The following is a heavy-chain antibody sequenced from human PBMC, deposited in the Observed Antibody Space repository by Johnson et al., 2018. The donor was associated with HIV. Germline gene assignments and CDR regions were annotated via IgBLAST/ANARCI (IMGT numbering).Heavy chain of an antibody. V-gene: IGHV3-33*01. J-gene: IGHJ3*02. CDR2: IWYDGSNK. CDR1: GFTFSSFG. D-gene: IGHD2-21*02. CDR3: ARGTVCGGDCYSRAFDI. Sequence: QVQLVESGGGVVQPGRSLRLSCAASGFTFSSFGMHWVRQAPGKGLEWVAVIWYDGSNKYYADSVKGRFTISRDNSKNTLYLQMGSLRAEDMAVYYCARGTVCGGDCYSRAFDIWGQGTMVTVSS.